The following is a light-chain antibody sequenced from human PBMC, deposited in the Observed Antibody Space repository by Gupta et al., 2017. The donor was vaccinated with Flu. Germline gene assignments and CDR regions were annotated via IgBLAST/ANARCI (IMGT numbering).Light chain of an antibody. CDR2: GNS. V-gene: IGLV1-40*01. Sequence: QSVLPQPPSVSGAPGQRVTISCTGSSSNIGAGYDVHWYQQLPGTAHKLLIYGNSNRPSGVPDRFSGSKSGTSASLAITGLQAEDEADYYCQSYDSSLSVVFGGGTKLTVL. J-gene: IGLJ2*01. CDR3: QSYDSSLSVV. CDR1: SSNIGAGYD.